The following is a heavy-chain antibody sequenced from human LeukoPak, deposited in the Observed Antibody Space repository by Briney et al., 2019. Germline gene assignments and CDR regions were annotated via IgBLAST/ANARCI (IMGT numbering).Heavy chain of an antibody. CDR2: ISRSSSTI. J-gene: IGHJ4*02. Sequence: PGGSLRLSIAASGFTFSSYSMNWVRQAPGKGLEWVSYISRSSSTIYYADSVKGRFTISRDNAKNSLYLQMNSLRAEDTAVYYCARFSSYDYVWGSYPDYFDYWGQGTLVTVSS. CDR1: GFTFSSYS. V-gene: IGHV3-48*01. CDR3: ARFSSYDYVWGSYPDYFDY. D-gene: IGHD3-16*02.